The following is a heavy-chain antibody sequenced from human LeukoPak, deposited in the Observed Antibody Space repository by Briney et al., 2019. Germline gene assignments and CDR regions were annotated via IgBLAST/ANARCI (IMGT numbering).Heavy chain of an antibody. D-gene: IGHD1-14*01. J-gene: IGHJ4*02. CDR2: IYYSGST. CDR3: AKTPSLNPWYFDY. V-gene: IGHV4-39*01. CDR1: GGSISSSSYY. Sequence: ETLSLTCTVSGGSISSSSYYWGWIRQPPGKGLEWIGSIYYSGSTYYNPSLKSRVTISVDTSKNQFSLKLSSVTAADTAVYYCAKTPSLNPWYFDYWGQGTLVTVSS.